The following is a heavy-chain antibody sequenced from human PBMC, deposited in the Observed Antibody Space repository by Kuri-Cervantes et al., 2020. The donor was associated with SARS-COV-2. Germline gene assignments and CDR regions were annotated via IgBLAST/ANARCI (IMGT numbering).Heavy chain of an antibody. CDR1: GHSFNDYY. CDR2: INPNSGGT. D-gene: IGHD3-10*01. V-gene: IGHV1-2*04. Sequence: ASVKVSCKASGHSFNDYYIYWVRQAPGQGLEWMGWINPNSGGTNNAQKFQGWVTMTRDTSLSISYMELSRLTSDDTAVYYCARGEGSRGLMVVLGWRGAGRLDFWGQGTLVTVSS. CDR3: ARGEGSRGLMVVLGWRGAGRLDF. J-gene: IGHJ4*02.